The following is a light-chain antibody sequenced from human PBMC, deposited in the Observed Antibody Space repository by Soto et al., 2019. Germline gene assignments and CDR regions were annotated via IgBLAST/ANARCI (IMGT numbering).Light chain of an antibody. CDR3: QSYDSSLSVWV. J-gene: IGLJ3*02. CDR1: SSNTGAAYD. CDR2: GNS. V-gene: IGLV1-40*01. Sequence: QAVVTQPPSVSGAPGQRVTISCTGSSSNTGAAYDVQWYQQLPGTVPKLLIYGNSNRPSGVPDRFSGSKSGTSASLAITGLQAEDEADYYCQSYDSSLSVWVFGGGTKLTVL.